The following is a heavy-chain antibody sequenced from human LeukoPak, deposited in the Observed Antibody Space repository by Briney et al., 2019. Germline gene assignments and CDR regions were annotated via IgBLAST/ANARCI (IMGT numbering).Heavy chain of an antibody. CDR1: GGSISSSSYY. Sequence: SETLSLTCTVSGGSISSSSYYWGWIRQPPGKGLEWIGSIYYSGSTYYNPSLKSRVTISVDTSKNQFSLKLSSVTAADTAVYYCASNLQLGWFDPWGQGTLVTVSS. CDR2: IYYSGST. D-gene: IGHD5-18*01. CDR3: ASNLQLGWFDP. V-gene: IGHV4-39*07. J-gene: IGHJ5*02.